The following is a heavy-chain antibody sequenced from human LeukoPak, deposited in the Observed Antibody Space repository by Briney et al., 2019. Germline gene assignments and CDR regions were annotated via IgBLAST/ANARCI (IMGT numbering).Heavy chain of an antibody. CDR3: ARDRVGFGDPNDAFDI. CDR1: GGSISSSSYY. J-gene: IGHJ3*02. D-gene: IGHD3-10*01. CDR2: IYYSGST. V-gene: IGHV4-39*02. Sequence: PSETLSLTCTVSGGSISSSSYYWGWIRQPPGKGLEWIGSIYYSGSTYYNPSLKSRVTISVDTSKNQFSLKLSSVTAADTAVYYCARDRVGFGDPNDAFDIWGQGTMVTVSS.